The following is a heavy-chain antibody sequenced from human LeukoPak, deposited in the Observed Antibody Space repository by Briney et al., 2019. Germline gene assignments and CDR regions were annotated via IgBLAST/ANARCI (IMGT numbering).Heavy chain of an antibody. D-gene: IGHD3-22*01. CDR3: ARPKGIVVVSDAFDI. CDR2: ISGSGGST. CDR1: GFTFSSYA. J-gene: IGHJ3*02. V-gene: IGHV3-23*01. Sequence: GGSLRLSCAASGFTFSSYAMSWVRQAPGKGLEWVSAISGSGGSTYYADSVKGRFTISRDNSKNTLYLQMNSLRAEDTAVYYCARPKGIVVVSDAFDIWGQGTMVTVSS.